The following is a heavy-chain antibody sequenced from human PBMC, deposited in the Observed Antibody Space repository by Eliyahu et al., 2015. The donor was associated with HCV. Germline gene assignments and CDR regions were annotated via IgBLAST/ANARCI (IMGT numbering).Heavy chain of an antibody. V-gene: IGHV2-70*01. CDR2: IDWDDDK. J-gene: IGHJ6*02. CDR3: ARIQRRDGYGYYYGMDV. Sequence: QVTLRESGPALVKPTQTLTLTCTFSGFSLXTSGMCVSWIRQPPGKALEWLALIDWDDDKYYSTSLKTRLTISKDTSKNQVVLTMTNMDPVDTATYYCARIQRRDGYGYYYGMDVWGQGTTVTVSS. CDR1: GFSLXTSGMC. D-gene: IGHD5-24*01.